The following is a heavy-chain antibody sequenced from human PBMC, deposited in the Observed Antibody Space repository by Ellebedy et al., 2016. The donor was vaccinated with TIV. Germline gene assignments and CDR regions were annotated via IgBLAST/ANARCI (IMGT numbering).Heavy chain of an antibody. V-gene: IGHV4-59*01. CDR2: FYSSGSG. CDR3: ARSGGWYTPYDY. CDR1: GYSISGYY. D-gene: IGHD6-19*01. Sequence: MPSETLSLTCTVSGYSISGYYWSWIRQPPGKGLEWIGYFYSSGSGEYNPSLKSRVTMSVDTSRGQFSLRLNSVTAADTAVYYCARSGGWYTPYDYWGQGTLVTVSS. J-gene: IGHJ4*02.